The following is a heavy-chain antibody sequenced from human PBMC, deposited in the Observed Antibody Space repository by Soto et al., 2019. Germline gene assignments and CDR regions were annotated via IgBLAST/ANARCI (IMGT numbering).Heavy chain of an antibody. CDR3: ARIRRYSSGWYSDY. CDR2: IDWDDDK. D-gene: IGHD6-19*01. J-gene: IGHJ4*02. V-gene: IGHV2-70*11. Sequence: GSGPTLVNPTQTLTLTCTFSGFSLSTSGMCVSWIRQPPGKALEWLARIDWDDDKYYSTSLKTRLTISKDTSKNQVVLTMTNMDPVDTATYYCARIRRYSSGWYSDYWGQGTLVTVSS. CDR1: GFSLSTSGMC.